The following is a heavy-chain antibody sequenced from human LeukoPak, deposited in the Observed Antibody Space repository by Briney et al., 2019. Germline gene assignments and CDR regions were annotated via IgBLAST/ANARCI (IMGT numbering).Heavy chain of an antibody. CDR2: IYRGDST. J-gene: IGHJ4*02. Sequence: GGSLRLSCAASGFTVSSYYMSWVRQAPGKGLECVSIIYRGDSTYYADSVKGRFTISRDNSKNTLYLQMNSLRAEDTAVYYCARDSPANWAQFDYWGQGTLVTVSS. V-gene: IGHV3-53*01. CDR1: GFTVSSYY. CDR3: ARDSPANWAQFDY. D-gene: IGHD7-27*01.